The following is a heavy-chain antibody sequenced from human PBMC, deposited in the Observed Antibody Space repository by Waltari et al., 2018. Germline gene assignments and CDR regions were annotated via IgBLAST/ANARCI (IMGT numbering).Heavy chain of an antibody. D-gene: IGHD3-16*01. Sequence: QVQLQESGPGLVKPSETLSLTCTVSGGPISYYHWTWIRQPAGKGLEWIGRIYISGSTNSNPSLKSRVTMSVDTSKNQFSLKLSSVTAADTAVYYCASYTSGTHFDYWGQGILVTVSS. V-gene: IGHV4-4*07. J-gene: IGHJ4*02. CDR1: GGPISYYH. CDR3: ASYTSGTHFDY. CDR2: IYISGST.